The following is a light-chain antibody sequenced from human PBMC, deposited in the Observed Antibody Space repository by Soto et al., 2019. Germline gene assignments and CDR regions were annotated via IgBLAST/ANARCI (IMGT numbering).Light chain of an antibody. CDR2: SNN. V-gene: IGLV1-44*01. CDR3: QSYDSSLDYV. CDR1: SSNIGSNT. J-gene: IGLJ1*01. Sequence: QSALTQPASVSGSPGQSITISCSGSSSNIGSNTVNWYQQLPGTAPKLLIYSNNQRPSGVPDRFSGSKSGTSASLAITGLQAEDEADYYCQSYDSSLDYVFGSGTKVTVL.